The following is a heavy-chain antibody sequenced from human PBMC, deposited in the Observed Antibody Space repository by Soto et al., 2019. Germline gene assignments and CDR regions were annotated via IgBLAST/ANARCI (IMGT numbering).Heavy chain of an antibody. CDR3: ASRGYYDSSGYKYFQH. CDR2: ISSSSSTI. CDR1: GFTFSSYS. Sequence: GGSLRLSSAASGFTFSSYSMNWVRQAPGKGLEWVSYISSSSSTIYYADSVKGRFTISRDNAKNSLYLQMNSLRDEDTAVYYCASRGYYDSSGYKYFQHWGQGTLVTVSS. V-gene: IGHV3-48*02. J-gene: IGHJ1*01. D-gene: IGHD3-22*01.